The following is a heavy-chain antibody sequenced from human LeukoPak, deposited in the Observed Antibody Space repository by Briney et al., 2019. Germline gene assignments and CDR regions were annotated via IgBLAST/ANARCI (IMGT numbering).Heavy chain of an antibody. CDR3: ASGSDYYYYGMDV. J-gene: IGHJ6*02. V-gene: IGHV4-39*07. D-gene: IGHD3-10*01. CDR2: INHSGST. CDR1: GGSISSGDYY. Sequence: SETPSLTCTVSGGSISSGDYYWSWIRQPPGKGLEWIGEINHSGSTNYNPSLKSRVTISVDTSKNQFSLKLSSVTAADTAVYYCASGSDYYYYGMDVWGQGTTVTVSS.